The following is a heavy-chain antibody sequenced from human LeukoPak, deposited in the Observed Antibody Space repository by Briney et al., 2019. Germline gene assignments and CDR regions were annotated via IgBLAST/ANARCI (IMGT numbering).Heavy chain of an antibody. V-gene: IGHV3-7*01. J-gene: IGHJ3*02. D-gene: IGHD3-22*01. CDR1: GFTLSSYW. CDR3: ARVWRYYDSSGYYYLSAFDI. Sequence: GGSLRLSCAASGFTLSSYWMTWVRQAPGKRLEWVANIKEDGSEKYYVDSVKGRFTVSRDNAKNSLYLQMNSLRAEDTAVYYCARVWRYYDSSGYYYLSAFDIWGQGTMVTVSS. CDR2: IKEDGSEK.